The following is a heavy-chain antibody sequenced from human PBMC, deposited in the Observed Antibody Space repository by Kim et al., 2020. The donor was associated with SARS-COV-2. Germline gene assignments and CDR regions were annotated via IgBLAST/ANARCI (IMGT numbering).Heavy chain of an antibody. CDR3: AKDPSYYYGSGSYWFDY. D-gene: IGHD3-10*01. CDR2: ISGSGGST. J-gene: IGHJ4*02. V-gene: IGHV3-23*01. CDR1: GFTFSSYA. Sequence: GGSLRLSCAASGFTFSSYAMSWVRQAPGKGLEWVSAISGSGGSTYYADSVKGRFTISRDNSKNTLYLQMNSLRAEDTAVYYCAKDPSYYYGSGSYWFDYWGQGTLVTVSS.